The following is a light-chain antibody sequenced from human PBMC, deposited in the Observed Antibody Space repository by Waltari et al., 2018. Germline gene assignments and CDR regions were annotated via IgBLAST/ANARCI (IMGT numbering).Light chain of an antibody. CDR1: QGIGSY. V-gene: IGKV1-9*01. CDR2: YTI. Sequence: DIQMSQSPSYLYASVGDRVTITCRASQGIGSYLHWYQQKAATAPKLLTYYTITLASGVPSMFSGSGTGTEFPLTLSSLQPEYFATYHCQQGDNYPFTFGPGTKLDIK. CDR3: QQGDNYPFT. J-gene: IGKJ3*01.